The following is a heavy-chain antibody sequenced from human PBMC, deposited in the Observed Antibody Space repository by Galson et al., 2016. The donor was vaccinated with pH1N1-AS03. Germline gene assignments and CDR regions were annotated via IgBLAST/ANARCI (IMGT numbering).Heavy chain of an antibody. CDR1: GYSFSSYD. J-gene: IGHJ4*01. D-gene: IGHD1-1*01. V-gene: IGHV1-8*02. CDR2: MYANSGNT. Sequence: SVKVSCKASGYSFSSYDINWVRRAPGQGLQWMGWMYANSGNTAYAQKFQGRVTMTRNASTTTAYMELSGLRSDDTAVFYCPRAPLTRGKGNVWGQGTLAT. CDR3: PRAPLTRGKGNV.